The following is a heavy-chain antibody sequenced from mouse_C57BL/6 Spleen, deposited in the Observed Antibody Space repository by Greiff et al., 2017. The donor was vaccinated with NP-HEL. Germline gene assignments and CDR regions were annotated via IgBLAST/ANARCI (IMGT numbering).Heavy chain of an antibody. J-gene: IGHJ4*01. V-gene: IGHV1-80*01. CDR2: IYPGDGDT. CDR1: GYAFSSYW. CDR3: ASGDYDYAMDY. D-gene: IGHD1-1*02. Sequence: QVQLKQSGAELVKPGASVKISCKASGYAFSSYWMNWVKQRPGKGLEWIGQIYPGDGDTNYNGKFKGKATLTADKSSSTAYMQLSSLTSEDSAVYFCASGDYDYAMDYWGQGTSVTVSS.